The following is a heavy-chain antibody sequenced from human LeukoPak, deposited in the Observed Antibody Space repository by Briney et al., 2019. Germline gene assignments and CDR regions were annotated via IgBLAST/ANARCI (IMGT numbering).Heavy chain of an antibody. CDR2: ISESGGTT. D-gene: IGHD3-10*01. Sequence: GWSLRLSCAASGFTFSNFVMTWVRQAPGKGLEWVSGISESGGTTYYADSVKGRSTVSRDNSDNILYLQMNSLRAEDTAVYYCAKEVGYYGSGSYNLDYWGQGTLVTVSS. CDR3: AKEVGYYGSGSYNLDY. V-gene: IGHV3-23*01. CDR1: GFTFSNFV. J-gene: IGHJ4*02.